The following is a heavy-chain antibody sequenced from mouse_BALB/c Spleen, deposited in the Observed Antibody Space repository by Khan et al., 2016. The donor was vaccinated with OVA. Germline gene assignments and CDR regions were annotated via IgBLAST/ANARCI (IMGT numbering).Heavy chain of an antibody. J-gene: IGHJ3*01. V-gene: IGHV1S137*01. Sequence: QMQLEESGPEPVRPGASVKISCKGSGYTFADSGMHWVRQSHAKSLEWIGVISTYYGNIKYNQKFEDRATMTVDKSSSTAYMELARLTSEDSAVYFCTRDGISEFAYWGQGTLVTVSA. CDR3: TRDGISEFAY. D-gene: IGHD2-3*01. CDR2: ISTYYGNI. CDR1: GYTFADSG.